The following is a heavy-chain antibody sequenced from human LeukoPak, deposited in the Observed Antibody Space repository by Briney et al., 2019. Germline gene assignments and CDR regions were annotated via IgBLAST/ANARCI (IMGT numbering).Heavy chain of an antibody. D-gene: IGHD3-10*01. CDR3: AKELYYGSGSYSERGLPYYFDY. J-gene: IGHJ4*02. Sequence: PGGSLRLSCAASGFTFSSYAMSWVRQAPGKGLEWVSAISGSGGSTYYADSVKGRFTISRDNSKNTLYLQMNSLRAEDTAVYYCAKELYYGSGSYSERGLPYYFDYWGQGTLVTVSS. CDR1: GFTFSSYA. CDR2: ISGSGGST. V-gene: IGHV3-23*01.